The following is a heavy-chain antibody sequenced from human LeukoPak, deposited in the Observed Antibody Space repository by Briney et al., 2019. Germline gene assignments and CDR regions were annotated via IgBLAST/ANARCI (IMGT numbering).Heavy chain of an antibody. CDR2: MNPNSGNT. CDR3: ARFPPPTTVTTLYRWFGP. Sequence: ASVKVSCKASGYTFTSYDINWVRQATGQGLEWMGWMNPNSGNTGYAQKFQGRVTMTRNTSISTAYMELSSLRSEDTAVYYCARFPPPTTVTTLYRWFGPWGQGTLVTVSS. J-gene: IGHJ5*02. CDR1: GYTFTSYD. V-gene: IGHV1-8*01. D-gene: IGHD4-17*01.